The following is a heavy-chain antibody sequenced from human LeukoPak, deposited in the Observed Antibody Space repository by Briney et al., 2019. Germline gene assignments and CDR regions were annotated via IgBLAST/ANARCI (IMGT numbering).Heavy chain of an antibody. D-gene: IGHD6-19*01. J-gene: IGHJ4*02. V-gene: IGHV5-51*01. CDR1: GYSFTSYW. CDR2: IDAGASDT. Sequence: GESLQISCKGSGYSFTSYWIGWVRQMPGKGLEWMGIIDAGASDTRSSPSFQGQVTISADKFISTANLQWSSLKASDTAMYYCATLSSGTSGWYYFDYWGQGTLVSVSS. CDR3: ATLSSGTSGWYYFDY.